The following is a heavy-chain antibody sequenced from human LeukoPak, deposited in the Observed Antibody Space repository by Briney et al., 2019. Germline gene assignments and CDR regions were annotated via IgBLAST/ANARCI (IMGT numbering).Heavy chain of an antibody. J-gene: IGHJ6*03. CDR1: GGSISSSSYY. CDR3: ARDGPGGSSPVGYYYYYYMDV. CDR2: IYYSGST. V-gene: IGHV4-39*07. Sequence: PSETLSLTCTVSGGSISSSSYYWGWIRQPPGKGLEWIGSIYYSGSTYYNPSLKSRVTISVDTSKNQFSLKLSSVTAADTAVYYCARDGPGGSSPVGYYYYYYMDVWGKGTTVIVSS. D-gene: IGHD6-6*01.